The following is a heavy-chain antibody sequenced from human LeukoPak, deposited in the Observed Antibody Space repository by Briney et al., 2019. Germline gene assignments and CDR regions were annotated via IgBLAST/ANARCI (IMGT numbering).Heavy chain of an antibody. Sequence: ASVTVSFKASGYTCTNYGINWVRQAPGQGLEWMGWITTYNGNTNFAQTLQGRVTMTTVTSTSTAYMELRSLRSDDSAVYYCARSSPLLPFDYWGQGTLVTVSS. CDR1: GYTCTNYG. D-gene: IGHD5-18*01. CDR3: ARSSPLLPFDY. V-gene: IGHV1-18*01. J-gene: IGHJ4*02. CDR2: ITTYNGNT.